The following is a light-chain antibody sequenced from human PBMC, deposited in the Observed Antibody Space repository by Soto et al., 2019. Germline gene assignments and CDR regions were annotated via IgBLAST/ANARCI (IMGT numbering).Light chain of an antibody. J-gene: IGKJ1*01. CDR1: QSVSSN. Sequence: DILMTQSPATLSLSPGGRATLSCRASQSVSSNLAWYQQKPGQAPRLLIQRASTRATGIPARFSGSGSGTSFTITISSLQSEDFAVYYCQQYNSWPGTFGQGTKVEIK. CDR3: QQYNSWPGT. CDR2: RAS. V-gene: IGKV3-15*01.